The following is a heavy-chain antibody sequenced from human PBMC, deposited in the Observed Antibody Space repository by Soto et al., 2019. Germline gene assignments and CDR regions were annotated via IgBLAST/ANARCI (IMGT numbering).Heavy chain of an antibody. V-gene: IGHV3-73*01. Sequence: GGSLRLSCAASGFTFSGSAMHWVRQASGKGLEWVGRIRSKANSYATAYAASVEGRFTISRDDSKNTAYLQMNSLKTEDTAVYYCTRLGYSYGYGYYYGMDVWGQGTTVTVSS. CDR2: IRSKANSYAT. CDR3: TRLGYSYGYGYYYGMDV. D-gene: IGHD5-18*01. J-gene: IGHJ6*02. CDR1: GFTFSGSA.